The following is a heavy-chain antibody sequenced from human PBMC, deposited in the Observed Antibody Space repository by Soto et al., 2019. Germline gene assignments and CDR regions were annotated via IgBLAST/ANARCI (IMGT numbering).Heavy chain of an antibody. CDR3: VRTSLVVAAATREDY. D-gene: IGHD2-15*01. J-gene: IGHJ4*02. CDR2: ISYDGSNK. Sequence: GGSLRLSCAASGCTFSSYAMHWVRQAPGKGLEWVAVISYDGSNKYYADSVKGRFTISRDNAKNTLYLQMNSLRAEDTAVYYCVRTSLVVAAATREDYWGQGTLVTVSS. V-gene: IGHV3-30-3*01. CDR1: GCTFSSYA.